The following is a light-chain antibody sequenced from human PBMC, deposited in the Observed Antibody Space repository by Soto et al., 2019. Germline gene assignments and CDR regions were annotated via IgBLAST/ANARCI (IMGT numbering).Light chain of an antibody. CDR3: QQANSFPRT. V-gene: IGKV1-12*01. CDR1: QDISRW. J-gene: IGKJ2*01. Sequence: DIQVTQSPSSVSASVGDRVTITCRASQDISRWLAWYQQKPGKAPKLLIYAASSLQSRVPSRFSGSGSGTDFTLTVSYLQPEDSAPYYCQQANSFPRTFGQGTKLEIK. CDR2: AAS.